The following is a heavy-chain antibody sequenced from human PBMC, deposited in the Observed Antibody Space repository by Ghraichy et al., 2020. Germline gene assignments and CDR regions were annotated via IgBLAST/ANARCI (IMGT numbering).Heavy chain of an antibody. J-gene: IGHJ4*02. CDR2: FDPEDGET. V-gene: IGHV1-24*01. CDR1: GYTLTELS. CDR3: ATVLGVQQLPALDY. Sequence: ASVKVSCKVSGYTLTELSMHWVRQAPGKGLEWMGGFDPEDGETIYAQKFQGRVTMTEDTSTDTAYMELSSLRSEDTAVYYCATVLGVQQLPALDYWGQGTLVTVSS. D-gene: IGHD6-13*01.